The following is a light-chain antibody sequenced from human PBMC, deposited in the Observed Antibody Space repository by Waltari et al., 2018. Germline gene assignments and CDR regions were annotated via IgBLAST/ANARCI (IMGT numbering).Light chain of an antibody. CDR2: AAS. CDR3: QQNYYTPWT. CDR1: QSISTY. J-gene: IGKJ1*01. Sequence: DIQMTQSPSSLSASEGDRVTTTCRASQSISTYLNWYQQKPGKAPKLLIYAASNLQSGVPSRFSGSRSGTDFTLSISSLQPEDFATYYCQQNYYTPWTFGQGTKVEI. V-gene: IGKV1-39*01.